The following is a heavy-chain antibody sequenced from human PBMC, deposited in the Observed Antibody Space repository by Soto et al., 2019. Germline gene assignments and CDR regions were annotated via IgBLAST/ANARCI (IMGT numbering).Heavy chain of an antibody. CDR3: ARGDRGAFDL. Sequence: EVRLVESEGGLVQPGGSLSLSCAASGFTFSYYWMHWVRQAPGQRLLWVSRIHSDGSSTTYADSVKGRFNISRDNAKNTVSLQMNSLRVEDTGVYFCARGDRGAFDLWGQGTMVTVSS. D-gene: IGHD2-21*02. CDR2: IHSDGSST. J-gene: IGHJ3*01. CDR1: GFTFSYYW. V-gene: IGHV3-74*01.